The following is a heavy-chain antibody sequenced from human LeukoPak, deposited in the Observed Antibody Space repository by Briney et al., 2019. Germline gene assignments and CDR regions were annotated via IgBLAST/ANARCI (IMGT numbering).Heavy chain of an antibody. J-gene: IGHJ5*02. CDR1: GYTFTSYG. Sequence: ASVKVSCKASGYTFTSYGISWVRQAPGQGLEWMGWTSAYNGNTNYAQKLQGRVTMTTDTSTSTAYMELRSLRSDDTAVYYCARDGEMATIRSNWFDPWGQGTLVTASS. V-gene: IGHV1-18*01. CDR3: ARDGEMATIRSNWFDP. CDR2: TSAYNGNT. D-gene: IGHD5-24*01.